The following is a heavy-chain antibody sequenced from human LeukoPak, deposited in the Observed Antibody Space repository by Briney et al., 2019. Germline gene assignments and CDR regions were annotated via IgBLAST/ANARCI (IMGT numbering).Heavy chain of an antibody. J-gene: IGHJ6*02. Sequence: SETLSLTCTVSGGSISSYYWSWIRQPPGKGLEWIGYIYYRGSTNYNPSLKSRVTISVDTSKNQFSLKLSSVTAADTAVYYCARLRGGDYYDSSSTARYGMDVWGQGTTVTVSS. CDR1: GGSISSYY. CDR3: ARLRGGDYYDSSSTARYGMDV. V-gene: IGHV4-59*08. CDR2: IYYRGST. D-gene: IGHD3-22*01.